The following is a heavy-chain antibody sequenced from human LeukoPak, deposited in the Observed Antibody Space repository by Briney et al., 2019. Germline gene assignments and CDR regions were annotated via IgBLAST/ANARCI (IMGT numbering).Heavy chain of an antibody. CDR3: ARQRHSGSYYFDY. J-gene: IGHJ4*02. D-gene: IGHD1-26*01. CDR2: FYGTGNT. CDR1: GDSITDYY. Sequence: SETLSLNCTVSGDSITDYYWSWIRQPPGKGLECIGYFYGTGNTIYNPSLKSRVTISGDTSKNQVSLEMTSVTAADTAMYYCARQRHSGSYYFDYWGQGTLVTVSS. V-gene: IGHV4-59*08.